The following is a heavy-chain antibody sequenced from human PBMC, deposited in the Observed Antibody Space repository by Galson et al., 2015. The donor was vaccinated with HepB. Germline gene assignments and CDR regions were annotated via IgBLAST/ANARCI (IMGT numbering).Heavy chain of an antibody. V-gene: IGHV3-23*01. D-gene: IGHD4-23*01. CDR1: GFTFSSYA. Sequence: SLRLSCAASGFTFSSYAMSWVRQAPGKGLEWVSAISGSGGSTYYADSVKGRFTISRDNSKNTLYLQMNSLRAEDTAVYYCAKDLEDYGGNFWDYWGQGTLVTVSS. CDR3: AKDLEDYGGNFWDY. J-gene: IGHJ4*02. CDR2: ISGSGGST.